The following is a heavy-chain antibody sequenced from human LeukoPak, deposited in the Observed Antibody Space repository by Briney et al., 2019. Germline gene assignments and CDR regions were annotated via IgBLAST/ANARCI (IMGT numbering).Heavy chain of an antibody. CDR3: SRGPMQLWLHYGIDV. V-gene: IGHV3-49*04. J-gene: IGHJ6*02. CDR2: IRSKAYRGTT. Sequence: GGPLRLSCAASGFTFGDHAMSWVRQAPGKGLEWVGFIRSKAYRGTTEYAASVKGRFTISRDDPNSIAYLQMNSLKTDDTAMYYCSRGPMQLWLHYGIDVWGQGTTVIVSS. D-gene: IGHD5-18*01. CDR1: GFTFGDHA.